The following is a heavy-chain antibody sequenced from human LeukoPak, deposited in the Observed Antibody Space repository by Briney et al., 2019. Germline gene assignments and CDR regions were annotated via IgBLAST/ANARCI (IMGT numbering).Heavy chain of an antibody. CDR3: AKGYFDWLLLFDY. D-gene: IGHD3-9*01. CDR1: GFTFSSYA. V-gene: IGHV3-23*01. CDR2: ISGSGGST. J-gene: IGHJ4*02. Sequence: GGSLRLSYAASGFTFSSYAMSWVRQAPGKGLEWVSAISGSGGSTYYADSVKGRFTISRDNSKNTLYLQMNSLRAEDTAVYYCAKGYFDWLLLFDYWGQGTLVTVSS.